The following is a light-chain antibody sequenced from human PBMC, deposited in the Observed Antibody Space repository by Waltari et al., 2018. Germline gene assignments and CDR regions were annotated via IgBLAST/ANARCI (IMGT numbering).Light chain of an antibody. CDR1: QSVSSN. J-gene: IGKJ1*01. Sequence: EIVMTQSPAPLSVSPGERATRSCRASQSVSSNLAWYQQKPGQAPSLLIYGASTRATGIPARFSGSGSGTEFTLTISSMQSEDFAVYYCQQYNNWLLWTFGQGTKVEIK. CDR2: GAS. V-gene: IGKV3-15*01. CDR3: QQYNNWLLWT.